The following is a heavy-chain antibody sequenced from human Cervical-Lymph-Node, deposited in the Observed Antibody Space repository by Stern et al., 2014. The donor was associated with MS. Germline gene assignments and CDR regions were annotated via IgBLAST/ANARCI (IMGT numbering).Heavy chain of an antibody. CDR3: AKEGANDCFDY. V-gene: IGHV1-3*01. CDR1: GYTFTSYA. CDR2: INAGTGNT. Sequence: QVQLVQSGAEVRKPGASVEVSCKASGYTFTSYAMNWVRQAPGQRLEWMRGINAGTGNTKYSQKFQARVTLTRDTSASTAYMELSSLRSEDTAVYYCAKEGANDCFDYWGQGTLVTVSS. J-gene: IGHJ4*02.